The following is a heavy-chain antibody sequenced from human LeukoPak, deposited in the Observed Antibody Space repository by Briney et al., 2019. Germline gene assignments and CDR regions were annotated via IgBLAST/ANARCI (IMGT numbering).Heavy chain of an antibody. CDR3: ARLIARIAAAGKNWCDP. CDR1: GGSFSGYY. D-gene: IGHD6-13*01. J-gene: IGHJ5*02. V-gene: IGHV4-34*01. Sequence: SETLSLTCAVYGGSFSGYYWSWIRQPPGKGLEWIGEINHSGSTNYNPSLKSRVTISVDTSKNQFSLKLSSVTAANTAVYYCARLIARIAAAGKNWCDPWGQGTLVTVSS. CDR2: INHSGST.